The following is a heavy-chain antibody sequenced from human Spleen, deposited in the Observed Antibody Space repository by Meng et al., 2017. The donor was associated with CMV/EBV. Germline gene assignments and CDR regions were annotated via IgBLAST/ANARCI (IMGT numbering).Heavy chain of an antibody. CDR3: ARSSPRRGYSYGIDY. Sequence: SGLTFSSYSMNWVRQAPGKGLEWVSSISSSSSYIYYADSVKGRFTISRDNAKNSLYLQMNSLRAEDTAVYYCARSSPRRGYSYGIDYWGQGTLSPSPQ. CDR2: ISSSSSYI. CDR1: GLTFSSYS. V-gene: IGHV3-21*01. J-gene: IGHJ4*02. D-gene: IGHD5-18*01.